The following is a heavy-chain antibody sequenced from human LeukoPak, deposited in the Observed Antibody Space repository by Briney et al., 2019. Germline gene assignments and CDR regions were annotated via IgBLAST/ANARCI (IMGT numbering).Heavy chain of an antibody. CDR1: GGSISSGGYS. CDR2: IYHSGST. D-gene: IGHD6-6*01. CDR3: ARGKTIAARQSLLFDY. Sequence: SQTLSLTCAVSGGSISSGGYSWSWIRQPPGKGLEWIGYIYHSGSTYYNPSLKSRVTISVDRSKNQFSLKLSSVTAADTAVYYCARGKTIAARQSLLFDYWGQGTLVTVSS. V-gene: IGHV4-30-2*01. J-gene: IGHJ4*02.